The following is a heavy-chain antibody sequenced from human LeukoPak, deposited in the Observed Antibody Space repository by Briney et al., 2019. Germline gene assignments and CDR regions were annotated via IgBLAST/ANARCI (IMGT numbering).Heavy chain of an antibody. J-gene: IGHJ5*01. V-gene: IGHV3-74*01. CDR2: IKSDGSST. CDR1: GFTFSSYE. Sequence: GGSLRLSCAASGFTFSSYEMNWVRQAPGKGLVWVSRIKSDGSSTTYADSVKGRFTISRDNAKNTLYLQMNSLRAEDTAVYYCARGGDCPTDSWGQGTLVTVSS. CDR3: ARGGDCPTDS. D-gene: IGHD2-21*02.